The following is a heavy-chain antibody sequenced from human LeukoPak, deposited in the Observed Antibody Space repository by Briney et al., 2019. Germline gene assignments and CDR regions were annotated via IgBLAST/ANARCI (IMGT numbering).Heavy chain of an antibody. J-gene: IGHJ4*02. V-gene: IGHV3-23*01. CDR3: AKSRSSSPEYFDY. CDR2: ISGSGGST. Sequence: PGGSLRLSCAASGFTFSDYYMSWIRQAPGKGLEWVSAISGSGGSTYYADSVKGRFTISRDNSKNTLYLQMNSLRAEDTAVYYCAKSRSSSPEYFDYWGQGTLVTVSS. CDR1: GFTFSDYY. D-gene: IGHD6-6*01.